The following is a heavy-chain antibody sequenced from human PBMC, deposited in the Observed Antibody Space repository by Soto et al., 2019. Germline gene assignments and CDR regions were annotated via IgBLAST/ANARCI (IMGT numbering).Heavy chain of an antibody. J-gene: IGHJ4*02. CDR2: IYYSGST. CDR1: GGSISSGGYS. D-gene: IGHD6-13*01. CDR3: ASSFGVAAAGHVDY. V-gene: IGHV4-31*03. Sequence: QVQLQESGPGLVKPSQTLSLTCTVSGGSISSGGYSWSWIRQHPGKGLEWIGYIYYSGSTYYNPSLKGRVTISVDSSKNQSSLALSSVTAADTAVYYCASSFGVAAAGHVDYWGQGTLVTVSS.